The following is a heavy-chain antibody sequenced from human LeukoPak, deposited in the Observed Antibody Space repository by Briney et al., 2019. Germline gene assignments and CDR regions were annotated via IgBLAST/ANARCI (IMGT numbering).Heavy chain of an antibody. CDR1: GASISSGTYY. V-gene: IGHV3-7*01. CDR2: IQKDGSEA. D-gene: IGHD7-27*01. Sequence: ETLSLTCTVSGASISSGTYYWNWIRQPAGKGLEWVAKIQKDGSEAYYVDSMEGRFTISRDNAENSLYLQMHSLRAEYTAVYSCARAGVTNQLGQTYWYFDLWGRGTLVTVSS. CDR3: ARAGVTNQLGQTYWYFDL. J-gene: IGHJ2*01.